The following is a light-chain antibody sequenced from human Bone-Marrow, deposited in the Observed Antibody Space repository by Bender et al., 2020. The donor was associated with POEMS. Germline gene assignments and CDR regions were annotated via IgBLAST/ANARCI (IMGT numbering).Light chain of an antibody. CDR3: CSSAGSSTPYV. CDR2: EVS. V-gene: IGLV2-23*02. J-gene: IGLJ1*01. Sequence: QSALTQPASVSGSPGQSITISCTGTSSDVGSYKLVSWYQQYLGKALKLMIYEVSKRTSGISNRFSGSQSGNTASLTISGLQADDEADYYCCSSAGSSTPYVFGPGTKVTVL. CDR1: SSDVGSYKL.